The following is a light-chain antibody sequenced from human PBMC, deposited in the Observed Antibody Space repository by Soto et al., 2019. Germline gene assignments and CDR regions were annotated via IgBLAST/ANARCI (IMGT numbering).Light chain of an antibody. V-gene: IGLV1-51*01. CDR2: DND. CDR1: SSNIGNNY. J-gene: IGLJ2*01. Sequence: QAVVTQPPSVSAAPGQRVTISCSGSSSNIGNNYVSWYQHLPGTAPKVLIYDNDKRSSGIPDRFSGSKSGTSATLDITGLQTGDEADYYCGTWDSSLRAGVVFGGGTQLTVL. CDR3: GTWDSSLRAGVV.